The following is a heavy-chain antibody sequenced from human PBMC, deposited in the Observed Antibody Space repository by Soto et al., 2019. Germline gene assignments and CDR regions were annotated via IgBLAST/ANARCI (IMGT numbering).Heavy chain of an antibody. CDR3: ARGESDYYYYYMDV. J-gene: IGHJ6*03. D-gene: IGHD3-16*01. CDR1: GLTLSHYG. V-gene: IGHV3-30*03. Sequence: GGSLRLSCAASGLTLSHYGMHWVRQAPGKGLEWVAVISDDGSNKYYADSVKGRFAISRDLSKNTLYLQMHSLRAEDTAIYYCARGESDYYYYYMDVWGKGTTVTVSS. CDR2: ISDDGSNK.